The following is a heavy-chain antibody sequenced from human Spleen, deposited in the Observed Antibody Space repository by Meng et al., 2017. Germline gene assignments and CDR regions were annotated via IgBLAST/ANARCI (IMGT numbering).Heavy chain of an antibody. CDR2: IHDSGST. D-gene: IGHD2-21*01. J-gene: IGHJ5*02. CDR1: HDSVYGGGYY. V-gene: IGHV4-30-4*08. Sequence: QVQLRESGPGLVKTSQTLALTCTVSHDSVYGGGYYWTWIRQHPGKGLEWIGNIHDSGSTYYNPSLNSRITISVDMSRNQFSLRLTSVTSADMAVYYCARVNSDCGGVMCYKGWFDPWGQGTLVTVSS. CDR3: ARVNSDCGGVMCYKGWFDP.